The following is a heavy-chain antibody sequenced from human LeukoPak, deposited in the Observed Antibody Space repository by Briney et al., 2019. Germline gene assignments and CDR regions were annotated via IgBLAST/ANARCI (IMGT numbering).Heavy chain of an antibody. Sequence: PSETLSLTCTVSGGSISNYYWSWIRQPPGKGLEWIGYMYYSGSTNYNPSLKSRVTMSVDTSKNQFSLKLSSVTAADTAVYYCARVSVSGYSYALDFWGQGTLVTVSS. D-gene: IGHD5-18*01. CDR2: MYYSGST. V-gene: IGHV4-59*01. CDR1: GGSISNYY. CDR3: ARVSVSGYSYALDF. J-gene: IGHJ4*02.